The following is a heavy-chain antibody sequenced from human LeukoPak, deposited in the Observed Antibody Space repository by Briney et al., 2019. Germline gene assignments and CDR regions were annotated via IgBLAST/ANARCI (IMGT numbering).Heavy chain of an antibody. Sequence: GGSLRLSCAASGFTFSSYWMSWVRQAPGKGLEWVANIKQDGSEKYYVDSVKGRVTISRDNAKNSLYLQMNSLRAEDTAVYSCARDLVGYSSSSDTSYSYYGMDVWGQGTTVTVSS. V-gene: IGHV3-7*01. J-gene: IGHJ6*02. CDR2: IKQDGSEK. D-gene: IGHD6-6*01. CDR1: GFTFSSYW. CDR3: ARDLVGYSSSSDTSYSYYGMDV.